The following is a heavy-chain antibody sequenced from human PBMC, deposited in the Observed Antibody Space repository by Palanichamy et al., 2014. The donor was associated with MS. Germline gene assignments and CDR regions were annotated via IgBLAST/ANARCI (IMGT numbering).Heavy chain of an antibody. Sequence: EVQLVESGGGLIQPGGSLRLSCAASGFSVRSEHMSWVRQTPGKGLEWVSIIYPDDATYYAGSMKGRFTISRDISQNTMFLQMNSLRAEDTAVYYCAGSRTPNNIDFCGQGTLVTVSS. CDR1: GFSVRSEH. J-gene: IGHJ4*02. D-gene: IGHD2/OR15-2a*01. V-gene: IGHV3-53*01. CDR3: AGSRTPNNIDF. CDR2: IYPDDAT.